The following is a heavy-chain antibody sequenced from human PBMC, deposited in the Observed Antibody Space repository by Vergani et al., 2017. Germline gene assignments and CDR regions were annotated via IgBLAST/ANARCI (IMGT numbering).Heavy chain of an antibody. J-gene: IGHJ4*02. Sequence: EVQLLESGGGLVQPGGSLRLSCAASGFTFSSYAMSWVRQAPGKGLEWVSAISGSGGSTYYADSVKGRFTISRDNSKNTLYLQMNSLRAEETAVYYCAKPHQWYQLLNYFDYWGQGTLVTVSS. CDR3: AKPHQWYQLLNYFDY. CDR2: ISGSGGST. D-gene: IGHD2-2*01. V-gene: IGHV3-23*01. CDR1: GFTFSSYA.